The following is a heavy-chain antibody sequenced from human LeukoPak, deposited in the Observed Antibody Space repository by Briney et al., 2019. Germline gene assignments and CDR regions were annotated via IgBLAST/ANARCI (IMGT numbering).Heavy chain of an antibody. V-gene: IGHV4-39*01. CDR1: GGSISSSSYY. Sequence: SETLSLTCTVSGGSISSSSYYWGWLRQPPGKGLEWIGSIYYSGSTYYNPSLKSRVTISVDTSKTQFSLKLSSVTAADTAVYYCARAGIVGAPDAFDIWGQGTMVTVCS. CDR2: IYYSGST. J-gene: IGHJ3*02. CDR3: ARAGIVGAPDAFDI. D-gene: IGHD1-26*01.